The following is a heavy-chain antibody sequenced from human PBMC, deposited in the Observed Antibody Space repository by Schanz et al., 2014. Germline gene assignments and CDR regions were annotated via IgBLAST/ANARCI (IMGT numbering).Heavy chain of an antibody. J-gene: IGHJ6*03. V-gene: IGHV3-33*08. Sequence: VQLVESGGGLVQPGGSLRLSCTASGFTFSTDAMSWVRQAPGKGLEWVAVIWSDGTNEYYADSVKGRFTISGDSSKYTVYLQMNSLRADDTAVYYCAKGPYYYYYMDVWGNGTTVTVSS. CDR2: IWSDGTNE. CDR3: AKGPYYYYYMDV. CDR1: GFTFSTDA.